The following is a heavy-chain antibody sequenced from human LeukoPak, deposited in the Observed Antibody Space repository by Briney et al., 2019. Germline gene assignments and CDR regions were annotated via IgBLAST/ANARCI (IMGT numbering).Heavy chain of an antibody. Sequence: GGSLTLSCAASGFTLSNYAMSWVRQAPGKGLEWVSTISGSGGTYYGDSVRGRFTTSRDNSKNTLSLLMNSLRVEDTAVYYCAKGRIVVPVSGFFDLWGRGTLVTVSS. J-gene: IGHJ2*01. D-gene: IGHD3-22*01. CDR1: GFTLSNYA. V-gene: IGHV3-23*01. CDR2: ISGSGGT. CDR3: AKGRIVVPVSGFFDL.